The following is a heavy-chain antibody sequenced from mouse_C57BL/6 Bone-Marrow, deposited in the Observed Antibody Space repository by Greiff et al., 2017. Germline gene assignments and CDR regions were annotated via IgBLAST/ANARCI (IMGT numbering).Heavy chain of an antibody. CDR2: IYPGSGST. Sequence: QVQLQQSGAELVKPGASVKMSCKASGYTFTSYWITWVKQRPGQGLEWIGDIYPGSGSTNYNEKFKSKATLTVDTSSSTAYMQLSSLTSEDSAVYYCARPHYYGSSWYFDVWGTGTTVTVSS. CDR1: GYTFTSYW. V-gene: IGHV1-55*01. CDR3: ARPHYYGSSWYFDV. J-gene: IGHJ1*03. D-gene: IGHD1-1*01.